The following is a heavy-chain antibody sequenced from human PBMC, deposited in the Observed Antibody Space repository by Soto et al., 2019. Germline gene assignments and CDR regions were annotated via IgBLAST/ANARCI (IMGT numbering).Heavy chain of an antibody. J-gene: IGHJ4*02. CDR2: ILRKAGNYAT. Sequence: EVQLVESGGGLVQPGGSLKLSCAASGFIFSGSAVHWVRQASGKGLEWVGRILRKAGNYATAYPASMKGRFTISRDDSENTAFLQMNSRKTEDTAVYYCIRGGSPYYYDYWGQGTLVAISS. V-gene: IGHV3-73*01. CDR1: GFIFSGSA. CDR3: IRGGSPYYYDY.